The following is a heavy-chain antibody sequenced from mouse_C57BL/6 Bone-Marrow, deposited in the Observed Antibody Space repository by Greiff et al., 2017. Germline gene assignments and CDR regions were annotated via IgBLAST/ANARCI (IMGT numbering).Heavy chain of an antibody. J-gene: IGHJ3*01. CDR1: GFTFSDYY. CDR3: ARPYYYWFAY. V-gene: IGHV5-12*01. D-gene: IGHD1-1*01. CDR2: ISNGGGST. Sequence: EVQLVESGGGLVQPGGSLKLSCAASGFTFSDYYMYWVRQTPEKRLEWVAYISNGGGSTYYPDTVKGRFTISRDNAKNTLYLQMRRLKSEDTAMYYCARPYYYWFAYWGQGTLVTVSA.